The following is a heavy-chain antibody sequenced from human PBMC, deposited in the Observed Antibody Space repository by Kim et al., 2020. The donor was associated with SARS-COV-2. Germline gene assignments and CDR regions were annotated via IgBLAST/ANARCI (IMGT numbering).Heavy chain of an antibody. CDR1: GGSFSGYY. D-gene: IGHD6-13*01. CDR3: ARPPGGYSSSWYGPYYYGMDV. Sequence: SETLSLTCAVYGGSFSGYYWSWIRQPPGKGLEWIGKINHSGSTNYNPSLKSRVTISVDTSKNQFSLKLSSVTAADTAVYYCARPPGGYSSSWYGPYYYGMDVWGQGTTVTVSS. J-gene: IGHJ6*02. CDR2: INHSGST. V-gene: IGHV4-34*01.